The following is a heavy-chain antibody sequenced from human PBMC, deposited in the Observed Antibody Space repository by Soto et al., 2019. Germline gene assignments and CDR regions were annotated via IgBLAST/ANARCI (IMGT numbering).Heavy chain of an antibody. V-gene: IGHV3-21*01. CDR3: ARGGGGFGELLFSGPYYFDY. Sequence: PGGSLRLSCAASGFTFSSYSMNWVRQAPGKGLEWVSSISSSSSYIYYADSVKGRFTISRDNAKNSLYLQMNSLRAEDTAVYYCARGGGGFGELLFSGPYYFDYWGQGTLVTVS. D-gene: IGHD3-10*01. CDR2: ISSSSSYI. J-gene: IGHJ4*02. CDR1: GFTFSSYS.